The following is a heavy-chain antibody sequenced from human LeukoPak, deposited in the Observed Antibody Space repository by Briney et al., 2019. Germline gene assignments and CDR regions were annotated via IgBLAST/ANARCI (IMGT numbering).Heavy chain of an antibody. D-gene: IGHD3-22*01. Sequence: SETLSLTCTVSGGSISSYYWSWIRQPPGRGLEWIGYIYYSGSTNNNPSLKSRVTISVDTSKNQFSLKLSSVTAADTAVYYCARVGDSSGYYYVSRIGWFDPWGQGTLVTVSS. CDR2: IYYSGST. J-gene: IGHJ5*02. CDR3: ARVGDSSGYYYVSRIGWFDP. V-gene: IGHV4-59*01. CDR1: GGSISSYY.